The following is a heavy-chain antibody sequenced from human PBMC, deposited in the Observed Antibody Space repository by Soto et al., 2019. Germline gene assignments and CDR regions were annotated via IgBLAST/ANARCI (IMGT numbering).Heavy chain of an antibody. V-gene: IGHV4-34*01. Sequence: SETLSLTCAVYGKSLSGYYWSWIRQPPGKALEWIGEINHSGNTNYNPSLKSRVTISVDTSKNQLFLNLSSVTAADTAMYYCARHHVRGRTIAGAAEFWGQGTRVTSPQ. CDR1: GKSLSGYY. J-gene: IGHJ4*02. D-gene: IGHD1-26*01. CDR2: INHSGNT. CDR3: ARHHVRGRTIAGAAEF.